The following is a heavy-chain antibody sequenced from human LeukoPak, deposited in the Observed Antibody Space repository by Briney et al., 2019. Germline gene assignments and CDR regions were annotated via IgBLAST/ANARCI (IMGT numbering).Heavy chain of an antibody. V-gene: IGHV3-11*01. CDR2: ISSSGSTI. D-gene: IGHD6-19*01. Sequence: PGGSLRPSCAASGFTFSDYYMSWIRQAPGKGLEWVSYISSSGSTIYYADSVKGRFTISRDNAKNSLYLQMNSLRAEDTAVYYCARGRGEQWLVEDAFDIWGQGTMVTVSS. CDR1: GFTFSDYY. J-gene: IGHJ3*02. CDR3: ARGRGEQWLVEDAFDI.